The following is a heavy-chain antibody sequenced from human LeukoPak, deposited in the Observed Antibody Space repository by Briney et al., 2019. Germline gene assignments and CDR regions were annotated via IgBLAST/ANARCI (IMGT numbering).Heavy chain of an antibody. D-gene: IGHD3-10*01. J-gene: IGHJ4*02. CDR1: GYTFTGYY. CDR3: ARERRLLWMVSFDY. CDR2: INPNSGGT. V-gene: IGHV1-2*02. Sequence: ASVKVSCKASGYTFTGYYMHWVRQAPGQELEWMGWINPNSGGTNYAQKFQGRVTMTRDTSISTAYMELSRLRSDDTAVYYCARERRLLWMVSFDYWGQGTLVTVSS.